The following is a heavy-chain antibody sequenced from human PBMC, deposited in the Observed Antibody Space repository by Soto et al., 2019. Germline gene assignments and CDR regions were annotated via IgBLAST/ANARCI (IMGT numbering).Heavy chain of an antibody. CDR1: GFSVSRNY. Sequence: QLVETGGGLIQPGTSLTLSCAASGFSVSRNYMTWVRQAPGKGLEWVSFVYSGGATFYADSVKGRSILSRDDSQNTMYLQMNNLRAEDTAVYYCARVPGRLWGRGTLVTVAS. D-gene: IGHD3-10*01. V-gene: IGHV3-53*02. CDR2: VYSGGAT. CDR3: ARVPGRL. J-gene: IGHJ4*02.